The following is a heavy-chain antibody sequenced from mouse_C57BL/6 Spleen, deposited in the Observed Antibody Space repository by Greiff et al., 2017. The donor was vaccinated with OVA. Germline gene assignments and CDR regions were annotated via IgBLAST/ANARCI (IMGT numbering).Heavy chain of an antibody. D-gene: IGHD1-1*01. CDR1: GYTFTSYW. J-gene: IGHJ4*01. CDR3: VSLTDYGSSLYAMDY. Sequence: QVQLQQPGAELVKPGASVKMSCKASGYTFTSYWITWVKQRPGQGLEWIGDIYPGSGSTNYNEKFKSKATLTVDTSSSTAYMQLSSLTSEDSAVYYCVSLTDYGSSLYAMDYWGQGTSVTVSS. V-gene: IGHV1-55*01. CDR2: IYPGSGST.